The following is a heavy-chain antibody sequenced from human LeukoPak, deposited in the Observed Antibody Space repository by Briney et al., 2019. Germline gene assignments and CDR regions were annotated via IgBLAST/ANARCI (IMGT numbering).Heavy chain of an antibody. CDR3: VRSGGNGFRFWYLDL. CDR2: ICPGDSDT. V-gene: IGHV5-51*01. J-gene: IGHJ2*01. Sequence: GESLKISCKGSGYSFTSYWIGWVRQVPGKGLEWMGIICPGDSDTRYSPSFQGQVTISADKSISTAYLQWSGLKASDTAMYYCVRSGGNGFRFWYLDLWGRGTMVSVPS. CDR1: GYSFTSYW. D-gene: IGHD4-23*01.